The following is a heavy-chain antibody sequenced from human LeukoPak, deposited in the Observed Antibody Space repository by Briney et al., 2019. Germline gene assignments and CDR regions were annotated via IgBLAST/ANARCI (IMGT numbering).Heavy chain of an antibody. CDR2: ISWNSGSI. V-gene: IGHV3-9*01. Sequence: PGRSLRLSCAASGFTFDDYAMHWVRQAPGKGLEWVSGISWNSGSIGYADSVKGRFTISRDNAKNSLYLQMNSLRAEDTALYYCAKDSGAATYYFDYWGQGTLVTVSS. J-gene: IGHJ4*02. D-gene: IGHD3-10*01. CDR3: AKDSGAATYYFDY. CDR1: GFTFDDYA.